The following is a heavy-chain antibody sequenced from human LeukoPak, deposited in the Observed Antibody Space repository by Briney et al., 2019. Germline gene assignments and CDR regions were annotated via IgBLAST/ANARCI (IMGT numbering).Heavy chain of an antibody. J-gene: IGHJ4*02. V-gene: IGHV3-23*01. Sequence: ETLSLTCTVSGGSITSHYWSWVRQTPGKGLEWVSVISGGGDSTDYADSMKGRFTISRDNSKNTLYLQMNSLRAEETALYYCAKLGCTGTFCYANYWGQGTLVTVSS. CDR1: GGSITSHY. CDR2: ISGGGDST. CDR3: AKLGCTGTFCYANY. D-gene: IGHD2-2*01.